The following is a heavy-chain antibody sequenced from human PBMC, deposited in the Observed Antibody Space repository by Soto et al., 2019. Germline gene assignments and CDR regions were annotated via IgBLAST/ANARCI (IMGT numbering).Heavy chain of an antibody. Sequence: GESLKISCKGSGYSFTSYWIGWVRQMPGKGLEWMGIIYPGDSDTRYSPSFQGQVTISADKSISTAYLQWSSLKASDTAMYYCARIYGDYAINYYYYYMDVWGKGTTVTVSS. CDR3: ARIYGDYAINYYYYYMDV. D-gene: IGHD4-17*01. V-gene: IGHV5-51*01. CDR2: IYPGDSDT. CDR1: GYSFTSYW. J-gene: IGHJ6*03.